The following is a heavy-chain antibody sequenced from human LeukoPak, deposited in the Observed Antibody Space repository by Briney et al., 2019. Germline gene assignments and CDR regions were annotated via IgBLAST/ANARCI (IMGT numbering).Heavy chain of an antibody. CDR2: ISAYNGNT. Sequence: ASVKVSCKASGYTFTSYGISWVRQAPGQGLEWMGWISAYNGNTNYAQKLQGRVTMTTDTSTSTAYMELRSLRSDDTAVYYCARVPLRFGESNGAFDIWGQGTMVTVSS. CDR3: ARVPLRFGESNGAFDI. D-gene: IGHD3-10*01. J-gene: IGHJ3*02. CDR1: GYTFTSYG. V-gene: IGHV1-18*01.